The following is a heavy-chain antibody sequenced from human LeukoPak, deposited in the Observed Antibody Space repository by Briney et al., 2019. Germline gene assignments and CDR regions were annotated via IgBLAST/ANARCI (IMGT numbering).Heavy chain of an antibody. Sequence: SVNVSCKSSGYTFTSYYMHWVRQAPGRGLEWMGIINPSVGRTSYATKFKGRVTMTRDPSTSTVYMELSSLRSEEKAVYYCARDPFDYWGQGTLVTVSS. J-gene: IGHJ4*02. CDR3: ARDPFDY. CDR2: INPSVGRT. V-gene: IGHV1-46*01. CDR1: GYTFTSYY.